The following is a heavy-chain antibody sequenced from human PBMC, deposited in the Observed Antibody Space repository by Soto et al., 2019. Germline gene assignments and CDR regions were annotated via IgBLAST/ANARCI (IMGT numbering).Heavy chain of an antibody. CDR2: ISYEGSYK. D-gene: IGHD6-13*01. Sequence: PGGSLRLSCAASGFTFVNYGMHWVRQAPGKGLEWVAAISYEGSYKYYADSVKGRFTISRDDSKNTLYLQMSSLRAEDTAMYYCARARGIAAVFHYYYGVDVWGQGTTVTVSS. CDR1: GFTFVNYG. J-gene: IGHJ6*02. CDR3: ARARGIAAVFHYYYGVDV. V-gene: IGHV3-30-3*01.